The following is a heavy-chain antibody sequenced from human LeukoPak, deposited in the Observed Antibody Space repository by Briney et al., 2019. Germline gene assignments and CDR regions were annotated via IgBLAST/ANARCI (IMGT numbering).Heavy chain of an antibody. V-gene: IGHV4-34*01. Sequence: SETLSLTCAVYGGSFSGYYWSWIRQPPGKGLEWIGEINHSGSTNYNPSLKSRVTISVDTSKNQFSLKLSSVTAADTAVYYCARGRVVTAIRGSRFDPWGQGTLVTVSS. CDR3: ARGRVVTAIRGSRFDP. CDR2: INHSGST. CDR1: GGSFSGYY. J-gene: IGHJ5*02. D-gene: IGHD2-21*02.